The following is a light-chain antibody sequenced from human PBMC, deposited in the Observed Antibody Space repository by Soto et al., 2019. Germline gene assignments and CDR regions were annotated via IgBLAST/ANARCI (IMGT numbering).Light chain of an antibody. CDR3: QQYNTWSPLT. Sequence: EIVMTQSPATLSVSPGERATLSCRASQSVSNNLAWYQQKPGQAPRLLIYGASTRATGIPARFSGSGSGTEFTLTISSLQSEDFAVYYCQQYNTWSPLTFGAGTKVETK. CDR1: QSVSNN. J-gene: IGKJ4*01. V-gene: IGKV3-15*01. CDR2: GAS.